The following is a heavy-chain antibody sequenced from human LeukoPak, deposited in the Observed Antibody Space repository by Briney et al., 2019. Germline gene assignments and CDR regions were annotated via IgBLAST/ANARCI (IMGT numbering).Heavy chain of an antibody. CDR2: ISHSGATT. D-gene: IGHD2-15*01. V-gene: IGHV3-23*01. CDR1: GSTFNNYA. Sequence: GGSLRLSCAASGSTFNNYAMTWVRQAPGKGLEWVSSISHSGATTYYADSVKGRFTISRDNSKNTLYLQMNSLKAEDTAVYYCAKAPPPYCSGGSCFDAFDIWGQGTLVTVSS. CDR3: AKAPPPYCSGGSCFDAFDI. J-gene: IGHJ3*02.